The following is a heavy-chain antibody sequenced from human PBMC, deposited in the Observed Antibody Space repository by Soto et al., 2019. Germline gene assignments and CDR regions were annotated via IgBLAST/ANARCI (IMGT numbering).Heavy chain of an antibody. CDR1: GGSFSGYY. D-gene: IGHD5-18*01. CDR3: ARGQGGYSYPNWFDP. J-gene: IGHJ5*02. Sequence: QVQLQQWGAGLLKPSETLSLTCAVYGGSFSGYYWSWIRQPPGKGLEWIGEINHSGSTNYNPSLKFRVTMSVDTSKNQFSLKLSSVTAADTAVYYCARGQGGYSYPNWFDPWGQGTLVTVSS. V-gene: IGHV4-34*01. CDR2: INHSGST.